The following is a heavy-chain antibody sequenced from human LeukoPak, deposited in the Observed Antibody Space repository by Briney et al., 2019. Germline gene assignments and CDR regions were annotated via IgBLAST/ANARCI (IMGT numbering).Heavy chain of an antibody. D-gene: IGHD3-16*01. CDR1: GGSMYSSTYY. CDR3: VGEPFTSLVWMAHFDN. Sequence: SETLSLTCSVSGGSMYSSTYYWGWIRQPPGKGLEWIGTIYYSGSTYYNPSLKSRVTISVDTSKNQFSLKLNSGTAADTAVYYCVGEPFTSLVWMAHFDNWGQGTLVTVSS. V-gene: IGHV4-39*01. J-gene: IGHJ4*02. CDR2: IYYSGST.